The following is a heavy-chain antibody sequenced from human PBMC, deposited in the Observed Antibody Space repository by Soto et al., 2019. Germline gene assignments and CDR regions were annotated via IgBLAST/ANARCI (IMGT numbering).Heavy chain of an antibody. CDR2: IYYSGRT. V-gene: IGHV4-59*01. D-gene: IGHD6-19*01. CDR1: GGSISSFY. CDR3: ARDQSSGWFSTWFDP. Sequence: SETLSLTCTVSGGSISSFYWSWIRQPPGKGMDWIGYIYYSGRTSYNPSLKSRVSISVDTSKNQFSLKLSSVTAADTALYYCARDQSSGWFSTWFDPWGRGTLVTVSS. J-gene: IGHJ5*02.